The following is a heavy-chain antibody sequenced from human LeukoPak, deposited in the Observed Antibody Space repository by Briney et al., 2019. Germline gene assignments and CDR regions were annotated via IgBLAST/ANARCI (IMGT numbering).Heavy chain of an antibody. D-gene: IGHD6-19*01. Sequence: GRSLRLSCAASGFTFSSYAMHWVRQAPGKGLEWVAVISYDGSNKYYADPVKGRFTISRDNSKNTLYLQMNSLRAEDTAVYYCARAEGGSSGWYGASPRAFDIWGQGTMVTVSS. CDR1: GFTFSSYA. J-gene: IGHJ3*02. V-gene: IGHV3-30*04. CDR2: ISYDGSNK. CDR3: ARAEGGSSGWYGASPRAFDI.